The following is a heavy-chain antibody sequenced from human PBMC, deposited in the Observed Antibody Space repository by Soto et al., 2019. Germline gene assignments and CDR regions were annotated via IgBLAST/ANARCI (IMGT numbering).Heavy chain of an antibody. V-gene: IGHV4-34*01. D-gene: IGHD5-18*01. CDR3: ARRVVDTAMVLPSAPLDY. CDR1: GGSFSGYY. Sequence: QVQLQQWGAGLLKPSETLSLTCAVYGGSFSGYYWSWIRQPPGKGLEWIGEINHSGSTNYNPSLNSPLTISVDTSKNQFSLKLRSVTAADTAVYYCARRVVDTAMVLPSAPLDYWGQGTLVTVSS. CDR2: INHSGST. J-gene: IGHJ4*02.